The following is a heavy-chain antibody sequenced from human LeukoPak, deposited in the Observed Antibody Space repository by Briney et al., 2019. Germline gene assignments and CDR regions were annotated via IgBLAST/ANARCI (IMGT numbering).Heavy chain of an antibody. CDR1: GFTFSNYA. D-gene: IGHD2/OR15-2a*01. V-gene: IGHV3-23*01. CDR2: INGRGGST. J-gene: IGHJ4*02. CDR3: ARDRFLRRPEPAEY. Sequence: PGGSLRLSCAASGFTFSNYAMSWVRQAPGKGLEWVSSINGRGGSTYYADSVKGRFTISRDNAKNSLYLQMNSLRAEDTALYYCARDRFLRRPEPAEYWGQGTLVTVSS.